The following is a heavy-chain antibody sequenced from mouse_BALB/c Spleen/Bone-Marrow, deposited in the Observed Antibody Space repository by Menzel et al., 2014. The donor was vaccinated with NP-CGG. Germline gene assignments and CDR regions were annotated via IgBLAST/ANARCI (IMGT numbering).Heavy chain of an antibody. CDR2: IDPAIFT. CDR1: GFNIKDTY. D-gene: IGHD2-14*01. J-gene: IGHJ1*01. Sequence: EVHLVESGAELVKPGASVKLSCTASGFNIKDTYLHWVKQRPEQGLDWIGRIDPAIFTKYDPKFQGKATITADTSSNTAYMQLRSLTSEDTAVYYCASYRYGWYFDVWGAGTTVTVSS. CDR3: ASYRYGWYFDV. V-gene: IGHV14-3*02.